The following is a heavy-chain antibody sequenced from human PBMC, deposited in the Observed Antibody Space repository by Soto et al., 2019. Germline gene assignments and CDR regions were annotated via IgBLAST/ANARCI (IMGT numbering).Heavy chain of an antibody. CDR1: GFTFSSYA. J-gene: IGHJ4*02. CDR2: ISGSGGST. CDR3: AKGGVGDGYNSPFDY. D-gene: IGHD5-12*01. V-gene: IGHV3-23*01. Sequence: GGSLRLSCADSGFTFSSYAMNWVRQAQGKGLEWVSAISGSGGSTYYADSVKGRFHISRDNSKKTLYLQMNSLRAEDTAVYYCAKGGVGDGYNSPFDYWGQGTLVTVSS.